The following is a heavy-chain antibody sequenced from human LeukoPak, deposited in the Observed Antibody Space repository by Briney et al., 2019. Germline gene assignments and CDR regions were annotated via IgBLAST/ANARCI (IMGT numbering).Heavy chain of an antibody. CDR3: ARADLGGLGALTMHV. Sequence: SETLSLTCTVSGDSISSTNYYWGWIRQPPGKGLEWIGSIYYSGSTFNNPSLKSRVTISVDTSKNQFSLKLSSVTAADTAVYYCARADLGGLGALTMHVWGKGTTVTVSS. V-gene: IGHV4-39*07. CDR1: GDSISSTNYY. J-gene: IGHJ6*04. CDR2: IYYSGST. D-gene: IGHD4/OR15-4a*01.